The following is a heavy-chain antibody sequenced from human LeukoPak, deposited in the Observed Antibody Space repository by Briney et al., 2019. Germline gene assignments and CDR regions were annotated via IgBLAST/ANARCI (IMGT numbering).Heavy chain of an antibody. CDR1: GFTFSSYA. J-gene: IGHJ4*02. V-gene: IGHV3-74*01. CDR2: INNDGSST. Sequence: PGGSLRLSCAASGFTFSSYAMSWVRQAPGKGLVWLSRINNDGSSTIYADSVKGRFTFSRDNAENTLFLEMSSLRVEDTAVYYCVRERNNFWSGHHSIFDSWGQGTLVTVSS. D-gene: IGHD3-3*01. CDR3: VRERNNFWSGHHSIFDS.